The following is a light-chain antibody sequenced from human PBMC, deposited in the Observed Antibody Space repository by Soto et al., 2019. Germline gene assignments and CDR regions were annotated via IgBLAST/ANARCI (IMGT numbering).Light chain of an antibody. Sequence: EVVLNQSPPSLPVTLGQPASIACRSSQSLVYRDGNTHLNWLQQRPGQSPRRLISMVSTRDSGVPDRFSGSESGTDFTLKISRVEAEDVGFYYCMQGTHWPPTFGQGTKVEIK. V-gene: IGKV2-30*01. J-gene: IGKJ1*01. CDR2: MVS. CDR3: MQGTHWPPT. CDR1: QSLVYRDGNTH.